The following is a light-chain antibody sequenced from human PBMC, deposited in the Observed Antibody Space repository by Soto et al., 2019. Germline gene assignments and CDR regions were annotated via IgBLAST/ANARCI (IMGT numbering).Light chain of an antibody. CDR1: SSDVGGYNY. Sequence: QSALTQPASVSGSPGQSITISCTGTSSDVGGYNYVSWYQQHPGTAPKLMIYDVSNRPSGVSNRFSGSKSGNTASLTISGLLAEDEADYYCSSYTSSSTQVFGGGTKLTVL. CDR3: SSYTSSSTQV. CDR2: DVS. J-gene: IGLJ2*01. V-gene: IGLV2-14*01.